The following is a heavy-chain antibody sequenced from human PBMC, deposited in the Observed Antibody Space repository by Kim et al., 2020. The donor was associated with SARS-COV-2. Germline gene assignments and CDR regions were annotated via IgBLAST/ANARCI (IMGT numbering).Heavy chain of an antibody. Sequence: GGSLRLSCAASGFSFSSYWMHWVRQVPGKGLLWVSRINSDGSGTGYADSVKGRFTISRDNAKNTLYLQMNSLRAEDTAVYYCATARGYYDSSGYYVFDYWGQGMLVTVAS. V-gene: IGHV3-74*01. CDR3: ATARGYYDSSGYYVFDY. D-gene: IGHD3-22*01. CDR2: INSDGSGT. J-gene: IGHJ4*02. CDR1: GFSFSSYW.